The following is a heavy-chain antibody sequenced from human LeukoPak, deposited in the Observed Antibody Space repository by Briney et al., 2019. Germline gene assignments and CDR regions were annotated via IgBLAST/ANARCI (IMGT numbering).Heavy chain of an antibody. D-gene: IGHD4-17*01. CDR2: IYHNGRT. CDR1: NYSINNGYF. CDR3: ARVIGDYRTLLFDY. J-gene: IGHJ4*02. Sequence: SETLSLTCAVSNYSINNGYFWGWIRQPPGKGLEWIGSIYHNGRTFYNPSLKSRVTISVGTSKNHFSLTLNFVTAADTAVYYCARVIGDYRTLLFDYWGQGTLVTVSS. V-gene: IGHV4-38-2*01.